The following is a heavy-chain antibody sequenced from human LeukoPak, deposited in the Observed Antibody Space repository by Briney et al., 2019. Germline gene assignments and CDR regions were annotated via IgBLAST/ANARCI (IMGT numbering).Heavy chain of an antibody. Sequence: PSQTLSLTCTVSGDSISGGNYWSWLRQPPGKGLEWIGYIYHGGDAYYNPSLKSRVTLSVDRPNNQFSLKLDSVTAADTAVYYCASLIPLNIVVVPAALGDYHDYWGQGTLVTVSS. D-gene: IGHD2-2*01. CDR2: IYHGGDA. CDR1: GDSISGGNY. V-gene: IGHV4-30-2*01. J-gene: IGHJ4*02. CDR3: ASLIPLNIVVVPAALGDYHDY.